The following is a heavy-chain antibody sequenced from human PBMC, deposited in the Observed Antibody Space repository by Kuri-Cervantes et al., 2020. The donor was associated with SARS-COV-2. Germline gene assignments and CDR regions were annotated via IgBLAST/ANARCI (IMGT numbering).Heavy chain of an antibody. CDR3: ARSIAAAGAPFDY. J-gene: IGHJ4*02. CDR2: IYYSGST. V-gene: IGHV4-59*08. CDR1: GGSISSYY. D-gene: IGHD6-13*01. Sequence: SETLSLTCTVSGGSISSYYWSWIRQPPGKGLEWIGYIYYSGSTNYNPSLKSRVTISVDTSKNQFSLKLSSVTAADTAVYYCARSIAAAGAPFDYWGQGTLVTVSS.